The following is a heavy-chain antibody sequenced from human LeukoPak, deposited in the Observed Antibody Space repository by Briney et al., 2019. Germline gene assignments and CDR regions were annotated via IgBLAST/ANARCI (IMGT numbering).Heavy chain of an antibody. CDR3: AKDGVAAIDY. CDR1: GLTFTSYA. CDR2: ISGSGGST. D-gene: IGHD2-15*01. V-gene: IGHV3-23*01. Sequence: GGCLRLSCPASGLTFTSYAMSWVRQAPVNGLEWVSAISGSGGSTYYADSVKGRFTISRDNSKNTLYLQMNSLRAEDTAVYCCAKDGVAAIDYWGQGTLVTVSS. J-gene: IGHJ4*02.